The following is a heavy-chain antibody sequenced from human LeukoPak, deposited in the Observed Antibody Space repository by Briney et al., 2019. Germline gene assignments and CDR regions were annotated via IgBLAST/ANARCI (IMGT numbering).Heavy chain of an antibody. CDR2: ISSSGSTI. V-gene: IGHV3-48*03. J-gene: IGHJ4*02. CDR3: ARVGLLLWFGELNN. CDR1: GFSFSNYN. Sequence: PGGSLRLSCAASGFSFSNYNMNWVRQAPGKGLEWVSYISSSGSTIYYADSVKGRFTISRDNAKNSLYLQMNSLRAEDTAVYYCARVGLLLWFGELNNWGQGTLVTVSS. D-gene: IGHD3-10*01.